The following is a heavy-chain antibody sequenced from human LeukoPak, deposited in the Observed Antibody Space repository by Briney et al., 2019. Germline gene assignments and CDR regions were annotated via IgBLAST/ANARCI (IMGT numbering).Heavy chain of an antibody. D-gene: IGHD6-19*01. CDR3: ARGAAVALEL. CDR1: GFTLTDYN. J-gene: IGHJ4*02. Sequence: GGALGLSCGASGFTLTDYNMHWVRQAPGKGLEYVAFIRFDGSTEYYTDSVQGRFTKSRDKSKNTLYLQMNSLRGEDTAVYYCARGAAVALELWGQGTLVTVSS. V-gene: IGHV3-30*02. CDR2: IRFDGSTE.